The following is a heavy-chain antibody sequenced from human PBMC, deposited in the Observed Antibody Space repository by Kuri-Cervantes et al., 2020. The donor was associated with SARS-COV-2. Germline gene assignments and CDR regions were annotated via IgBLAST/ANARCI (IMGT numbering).Heavy chain of an antibody. CDR2: INWNGGST. D-gene: IGHD3-22*01. Sequence: GESLRLSCAASGFTFDDYGMSWVRQAPGKGLEWVSGINWNGGSTGYADSVKGRFTISRDNAKNSLYLQMNSLRAEDMALYYCAKVGPTYDSSGYYDYWGQGTLVTVSS. CDR3: AKVGPTYDSSGYYDY. J-gene: IGHJ4*02. CDR1: GFTFDDYG. V-gene: IGHV3-20*04.